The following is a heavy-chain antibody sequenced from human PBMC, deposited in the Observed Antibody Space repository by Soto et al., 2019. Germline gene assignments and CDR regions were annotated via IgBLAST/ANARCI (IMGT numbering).Heavy chain of an antibody. CDR3: ARARTVEKGATTVWFDP. CDR1: GGSFSGYY. V-gene: IGHV4-34*01. D-gene: IGHD1-26*01. J-gene: IGHJ5*02. Sequence: PSETLSLTCAVYGGSFSGYYWSWIRQPPGKGLEWIGEINHSGSTNYNPSLKSRVTISVDTSKNQFSLKLSSVTAADTAVYYCARARTVEKGATTVWFDPWGQGTLVTVSS. CDR2: INHSGST.